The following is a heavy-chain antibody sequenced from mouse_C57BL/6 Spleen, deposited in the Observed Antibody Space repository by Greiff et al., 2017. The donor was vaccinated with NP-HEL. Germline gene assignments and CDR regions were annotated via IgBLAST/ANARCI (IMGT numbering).Heavy chain of an antibody. Sequence: EVKVVESGGDLVKPGGSLKLSCAASGFTFSSYGMSWVRQTPDKRLEWVATISSGGSYTYYPDSVKGRFTISRDNAKNTLYLQMSSLKSEDTAMYYCARHGDEGLLLLDYWGQGTTLTVSS. CDR3: ARHGDEGLLLLDY. J-gene: IGHJ2*01. CDR1: GFTFSSYG. D-gene: IGHD1-1*01. CDR2: ISSGGSYT. V-gene: IGHV5-6*01.